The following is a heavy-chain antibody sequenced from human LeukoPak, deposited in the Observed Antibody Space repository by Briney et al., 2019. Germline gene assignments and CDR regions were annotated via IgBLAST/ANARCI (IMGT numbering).Heavy chain of an antibody. V-gene: IGHV3-7*01. CDR2: INPDGSEK. Sequence: GRSLRLSRAASGFTFSTSWMNWVRQAPGKGLEWVASINPDGSEKYSVDSVKGRFTISRDNAKNSLYLQMNNLRAEDTAVYYCARDRGYSSFDYWGQGTLVTVSS. D-gene: IGHD6-19*01. J-gene: IGHJ4*02. CDR1: GFTFSTSW. CDR3: ARDRGYSSFDY.